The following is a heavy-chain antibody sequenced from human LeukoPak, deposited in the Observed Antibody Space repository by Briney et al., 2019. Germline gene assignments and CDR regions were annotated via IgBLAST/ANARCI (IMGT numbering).Heavy chain of an antibody. CDR1: GFTFSSSW. CDR3: ARGGDYGGNSVPFFGFDY. Sequence: GGSLRLSCAASGFTFSSSWMHWVRQAPGKGLVWVSCINSDGSSTAYADSVKGRFTISRDNAKNTLYLQMNTLRAEDTAVYYCARGGDYGGNSVPFFGFDYWGQGTLVTVSS. D-gene: IGHD4-23*01. V-gene: IGHV3-74*01. CDR2: INSDGSST. J-gene: IGHJ4*02.